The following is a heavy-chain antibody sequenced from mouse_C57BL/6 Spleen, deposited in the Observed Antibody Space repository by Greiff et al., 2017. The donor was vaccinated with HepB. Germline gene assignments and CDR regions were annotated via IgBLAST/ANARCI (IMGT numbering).Heavy chain of an antibody. Sequence: QVQLKQPGAELVRPGSSVKLSCKASGYTFTSYWMHWVKQRPIQGLEWIGNIDPSDSETHYNQKFKDKATLTVDKSSSTAYMQLSSLTSEDSAVYYGARSYYGNYPYFDVWGTGTTVTVSS. J-gene: IGHJ1*03. V-gene: IGHV1-52*01. D-gene: IGHD2-10*01. CDR3: ARSYYGNYPYFDV. CDR2: IDPSDSET. CDR1: GYTFTSYW.